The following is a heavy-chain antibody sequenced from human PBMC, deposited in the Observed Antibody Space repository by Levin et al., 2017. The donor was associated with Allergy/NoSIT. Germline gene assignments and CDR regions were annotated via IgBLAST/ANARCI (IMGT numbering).Heavy chain of an antibody. J-gene: IGHJ4*02. CDR3: ARDRRYTYGYEVLDY. CDR1: GFTFSDYY. Sequence: PGGSLRLSCAASGFTFSDYYMSWIRQAPGKGLEWVSYFSSSGGTIYYADSVKGRFTISRDNARNSMYLQMNSLRAEDTAVYYCARDRRYTYGYEVLDYWGQGTLVTVSS. D-gene: IGHD5-18*01. V-gene: IGHV3-11*01. CDR2: FSSSGGTI.